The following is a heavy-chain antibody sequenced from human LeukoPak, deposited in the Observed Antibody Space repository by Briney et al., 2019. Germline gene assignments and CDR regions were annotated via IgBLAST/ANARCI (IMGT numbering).Heavy chain of an antibody. CDR3: ACLPPRTTGAFDI. CDR2: INPNSGGT. V-gene: IGHV1-2*02. J-gene: IGHJ3*02. Sequence: GASVKVSCKASGYTFTGYYMHWVRQAPGQGLEWMGWINPNSGGTNYAQKFQGRVTMTRDTSISTAYVELSRLRSDDTAVYYCACLPPRTTGAFDIWGQGTMVTVSS. D-gene: IGHD1-14*01. CDR1: GYTFTGYY.